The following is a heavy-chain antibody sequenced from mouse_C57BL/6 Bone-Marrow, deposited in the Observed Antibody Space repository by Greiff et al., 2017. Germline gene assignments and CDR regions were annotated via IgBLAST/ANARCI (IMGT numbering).Heavy chain of an antibody. D-gene: IGHD4-1*01. CDR3: TPTWDWFAY. CDR1: GFNIKDDY. J-gene: IGHJ3*01. Sequence: VQLQQSGAELVRPGASVKLSCTASGFNIKDDYMHWVKQRPEQGLEWIGWIDPENGDTEYASKFQGKATITADTSSNTAYLQLSSLTFEDTAVYYCTPTWDWFAYWGQGTLVTVSA. CDR2: IDPENGDT. V-gene: IGHV14-4*01.